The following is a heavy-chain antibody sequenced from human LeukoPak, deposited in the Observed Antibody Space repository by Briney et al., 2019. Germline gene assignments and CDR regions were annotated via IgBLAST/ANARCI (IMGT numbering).Heavy chain of an antibody. V-gene: IGHV3-23*01. CDR3: ARDGDSYGYGIDY. CDR1: GFTLSNYP. Sequence: PGGSLRLSCAASGFTLSNYPTSWVRQAPGKGLEWVSSMSDSGGTAFYADTVKGRFTISRDNSNNTLYLQMNSLRGEDTAIYYCARDGDSYGYGIDYWGQGTLVTVSP. CDR2: MSDSGGTA. J-gene: IGHJ4*02. D-gene: IGHD5-18*01.